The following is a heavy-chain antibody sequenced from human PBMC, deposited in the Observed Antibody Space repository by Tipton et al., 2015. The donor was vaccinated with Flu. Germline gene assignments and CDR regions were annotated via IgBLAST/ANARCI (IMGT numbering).Heavy chain of an antibody. Sequence: GSLRLSCSASGFTFNNYEMNWVRQAPGKGLEWVAFVSSSGTTMYYRDSVKGRFTVSRDNAKSMLYLQMNSLRVEDTAMYFCTRNPLTPEGAWGQGTMVTVSS. CDR2: VSSSGTTM. CDR3: TRNPLTPEGA. V-gene: IGHV3-48*03. J-gene: IGHJ5*02. CDR1: GFTFNNYE.